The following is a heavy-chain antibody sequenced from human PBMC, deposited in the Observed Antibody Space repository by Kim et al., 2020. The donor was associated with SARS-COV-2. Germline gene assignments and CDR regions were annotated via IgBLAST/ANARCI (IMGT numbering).Heavy chain of an antibody. CDR2: INCKTGDT. V-gene: IGHV1-2*02. CDR1: GYTFSDYH. D-gene: IGHD3-10*01. J-gene: IGHJ4*02. Sequence: ASVKVSCKASGYTFSDYHIHWVRQAPGQGLEWMAWINCKTGDTEYAPTFQGRVTVTRDTSISTGYMDLSGLMSDDTVVYYCATWVRVPAGRVPYWCQGTLVTVSS. CDR3: ATWVRVPAGRVPY.